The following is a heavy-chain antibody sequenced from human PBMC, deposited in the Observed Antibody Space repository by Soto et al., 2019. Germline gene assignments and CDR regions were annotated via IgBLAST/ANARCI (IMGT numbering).Heavy chain of an antibody. D-gene: IGHD3-16*01. CDR1: GFTFRSYV. V-gene: IGHV3-33*05. CDR3: ARWGTTGGLDV. Sequence: QVQLVESGGGVVQPGTSLRLSCVGSGFTFRSYVIHWVRQGPGKGLEWVALTSYDGSNNFYGDSVKGRFTISRHNSRNTVELQMASLTFDDTALYYCARWGTTGGLDVWGQGTLVSVSS. J-gene: IGHJ4*02. CDR2: TSYDGSNN.